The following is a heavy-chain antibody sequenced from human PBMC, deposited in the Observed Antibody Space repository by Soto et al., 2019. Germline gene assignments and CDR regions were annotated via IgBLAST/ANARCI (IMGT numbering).Heavy chain of an antibody. D-gene: IGHD5-12*01. J-gene: IGHJ5*02. Sequence: QVHLVQSGAEVKKPGSSVNVSCKASGGTFSNYAITWVRQAPGQGLEWVGRIIPIFGTTNVAQKFQGRVTITADEVTTTAYMELSGLGSDDTAVYYCAKDGGADGYFGNWLDPWGQGTLVTVSS. CDR1: GGTFSNYA. V-gene: IGHV1-69*15. CDR2: IIPIFGTT. CDR3: AKDGGADGYFGNWLDP.